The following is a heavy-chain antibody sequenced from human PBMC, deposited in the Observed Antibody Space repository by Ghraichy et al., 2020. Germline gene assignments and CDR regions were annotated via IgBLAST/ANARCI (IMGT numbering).Heavy chain of an antibody. V-gene: IGHV4-38-2*02. D-gene: IGHD5-24*01. CDR3: ARVNRVEMATVRGYFDY. CDR1: GYSIRSGYY. CDR2: INHSGSS. Sequence: GSLNISCSVSGYSIRSGYYWGWIRRPPGKGLEWIGIINHSGSSYYKPSLQSRVTISVDTSKNQFSLKLTSVTAADTAMYYCARVNRVEMATVRGYFDYWGQGILVTVSS. J-gene: IGHJ4*02.